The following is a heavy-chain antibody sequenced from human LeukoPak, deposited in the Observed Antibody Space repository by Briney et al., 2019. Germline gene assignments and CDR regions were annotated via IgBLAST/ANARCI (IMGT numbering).Heavy chain of an antibody. J-gene: IGHJ6*03. CDR2: IHTSGST. CDR1: GDSISGYY. CDR3: ARLIGSKLPRVAYSYHYLDV. D-gene: IGHD1-7*01. V-gene: IGHV4-4*09. Sequence: SETLSLTCTVSGDSISGYYWSWVRLPPGRGLAYIGYIHTSGSTNYSPSLKSRVTMSVDTSKNQFSLILTSVTAADTAVYYCARLIGSKLPRVAYSYHYLDVWGKGTTVTVSS.